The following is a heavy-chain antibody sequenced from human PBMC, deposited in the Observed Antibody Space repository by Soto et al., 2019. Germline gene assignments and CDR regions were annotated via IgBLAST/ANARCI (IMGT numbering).Heavy chain of an antibody. Sequence: QVQLVESGGGLVRPGGSLRLSCAASGFTFSDYYMTWIRQAPGKGLEWVSYITGSSDYTNYADSVKGRFTISRDNVKNSLYLQMNSLGAEDTAVYYCAREYYYGMDVWGQGTTVTVSS. V-gene: IGHV3-11*05. J-gene: IGHJ6*02. CDR2: ITGSSDYT. CDR1: GFTFSDYY. CDR3: AREYYYGMDV.